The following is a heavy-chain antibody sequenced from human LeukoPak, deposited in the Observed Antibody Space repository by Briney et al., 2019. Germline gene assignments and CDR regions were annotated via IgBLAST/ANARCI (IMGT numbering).Heavy chain of an antibody. CDR1: GFSISSSSYY. V-gene: IGHV4-39*07. J-gene: IGHJ5*02. CDR3: AETNAQDWFDP. CDR2: IYHDGNT. D-gene: IGHD1-7*01. Sequence: SETLFLTCSVFGFSISSSSYYWGWLRQSPGKGLEGIASIYHDGNTFYNPSLKSRVAISVDTAKSQVSLRLRSVTAADTAVYYCAETNAQDWFDPWGQGTLVTVSS.